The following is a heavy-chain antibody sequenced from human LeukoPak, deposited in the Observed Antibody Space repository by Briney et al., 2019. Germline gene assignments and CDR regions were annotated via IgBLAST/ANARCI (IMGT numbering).Heavy chain of an antibody. CDR1: GGSISSNNYY. V-gene: IGHV4-39*01. D-gene: IGHD5-18*01. CDR2: IYYSGTT. J-gene: IGHJ4*02. CDR3: ARQTWIQLWFLDY. Sequence: SETLSLTCTVSGGSISSNNYYWGWIRQPPGKGLEWIGSIYYSGTTYYSSSLKSRVTISVDTSKSQFSLRLSSMTAADTAVYYCARQTWIQLWFLDYWGQGTLVTVSS.